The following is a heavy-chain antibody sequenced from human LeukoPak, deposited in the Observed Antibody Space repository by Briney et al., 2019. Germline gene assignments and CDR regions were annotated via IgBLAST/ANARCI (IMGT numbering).Heavy chain of an antibody. V-gene: IGHV3-21*01. D-gene: IGHD3-22*01. J-gene: IGHJ4*02. CDR2: ISSSSSYI. CDR3: ARDLGYYYDSSGYYYTD. CDR1: GFTFSSYS. Sequence: PGGSLRLSCAASGFTFSSYSMNWVRQAPGKGLEWVSSISSSSSYIYYVDSVKGRFTISRDNAKNSLYLQMNSLRAEDTAVYYCARDLGYYYDSSGYYYTDWGQGTLVTVSS.